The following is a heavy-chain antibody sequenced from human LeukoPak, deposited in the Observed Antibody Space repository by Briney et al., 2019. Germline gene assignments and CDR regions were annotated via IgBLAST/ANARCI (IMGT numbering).Heavy chain of an antibody. J-gene: IGHJ4*02. V-gene: IGHV4-39*02. CDR3: ARRIIAAAAYFDY. CDR1: GGSISSSSYY. Sequence: SETLSLTCTVSGGSISSSSYYWGWIRQPPGNGLEWIGSIYYSGSTYYNPSLKSRVTISVDTSKNHFSLKVSSVTAADTAVYYCARRIIAAAAYFDYWGQGTLVTVSS. CDR2: IYYSGST. D-gene: IGHD6-13*01.